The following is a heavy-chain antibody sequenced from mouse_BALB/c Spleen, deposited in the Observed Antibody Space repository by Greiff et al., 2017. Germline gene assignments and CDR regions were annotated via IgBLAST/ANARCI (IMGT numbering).Heavy chain of an antibody. CDR3: TTGGYGYAYYYAMDY. D-gene: IGHD1-2*01. CDR1: GFSLTSYG. J-gene: IGHJ4*01. CDR2: IWAGGST. Sequence: VKLQESGPGLVAPSQSLSITCTVSGFSLTSYGVHWVRQPPGKGLEWLGVIWAGGSTNYNSALMSRLSISKDNSKSQVFLKMNSLQTDDTAMYYCTTGGYGYAYYYAMDYWGQGTSVTVSS. V-gene: IGHV2-9*02.